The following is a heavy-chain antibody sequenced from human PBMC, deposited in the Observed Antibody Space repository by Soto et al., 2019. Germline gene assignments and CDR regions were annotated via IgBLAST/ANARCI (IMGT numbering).Heavy chain of an antibody. D-gene: IGHD2-2*01. CDR2: IWHDGSIQ. V-gene: IGHV3-33*01. J-gene: IGHJ5*02. Sequence: PGGSLRLSCEASGFTFSSFGMHWVRQSQGEGLEWVGAIWHDGSIQLYADSVKGRFTISRDNSKNTLYLQMNSLRAEDAAVYYCARDRGTVEVPPTFSWFDPWGQGTLVTVSS. CDR1: GFTFSSFG. CDR3: ARDRGTVEVPPTFSWFDP.